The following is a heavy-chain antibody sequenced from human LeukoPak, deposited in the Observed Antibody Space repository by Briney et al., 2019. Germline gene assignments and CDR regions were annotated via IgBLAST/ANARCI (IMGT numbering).Heavy chain of an antibody. V-gene: IGHV3-9*01. CDR1: GFTFDDYA. D-gene: IGHD3-10*01. CDR2: INWNSGSI. CDR3: AKSDYYGSGSNV. Sequence: GGSLGLSCAASGFTFDDYAMHWVRQAPGKGLEWVSGINWNSGSIGYADSVKGRFTISRDNAKNSLYLQMNSLRAEDAALYYCAKSDYYGSGSNVWGQGTTVTVSS. J-gene: IGHJ6*02.